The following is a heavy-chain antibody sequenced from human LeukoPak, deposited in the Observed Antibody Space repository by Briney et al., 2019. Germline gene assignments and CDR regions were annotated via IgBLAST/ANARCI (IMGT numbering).Heavy chain of an antibody. CDR3: ARYGRVTMVRGVHAFDI. D-gene: IGHD3-10*01. J-gene: IGHJ3*02. V-gene: IGHV3-7*05. CDR1: GFTFSIYW. Sequence: GGSLRLSCAASGFTFSIYWMSWVRQAPGKGLEWVANIKQDGSEKYYVDSVKGRFTISRDNANNSLYLQMNSLRAEDTAVYYCARYGRVTMVRGVHAFDIWGQGTMVTVSS. CDR2: IKQDGSEK.